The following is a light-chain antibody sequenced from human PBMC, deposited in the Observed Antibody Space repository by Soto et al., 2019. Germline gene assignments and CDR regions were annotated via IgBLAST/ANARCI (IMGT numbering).Light chain of an antibody. V-gene: IGLV4-60*03. CDR1: SGHSSYI. Sequence: QPVLTQSSSASASLGSSVTLTCTLSSGHSSYIIAWHQQQPGKAPRYLMKLEGSGSYNKGSGVPDRFSGSSSEADRYLTIANLQAEDEADYYCETWDSNTWVFGGGTKVTVL. CDR2: LEGSGSY. CDR3: ETWDSNTWV. J-gene: IGLJ3*02.